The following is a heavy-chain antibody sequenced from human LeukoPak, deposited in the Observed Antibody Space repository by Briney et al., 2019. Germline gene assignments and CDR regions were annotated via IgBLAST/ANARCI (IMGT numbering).Heavy chain of an antibody. J-gene: IGHJ3*02. V-gene: IGHV3-30*18. CDR3: AKGTYYYDSGGEDAFDI. CDR1: GFTFSSYG. Sequence: GGSLRLSCAASGFTFSSYGMHWVRQAPGKGLEWVAVISYDGSNKYYADSVKGRFTISRDNSKNTLYLQMNSLRAEDTAVYYCAKGTYYYDSGGEDAFDIWGQGTMVTVSS. D-gene: IGHD3-22*01. CDR2: ISYDGSNK.